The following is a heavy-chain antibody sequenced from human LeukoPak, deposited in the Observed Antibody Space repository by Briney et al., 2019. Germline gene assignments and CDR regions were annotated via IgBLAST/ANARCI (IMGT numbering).Heavy chain of an antibody. CDR3: ARNKYSGSFYYFDY. D-gene: IGHD1-26*01. J-gene: IGHJ4*02. Sequence: ASVKVSCKASGYTFTRYGISRVRQAPGQGLEWMGWISAYNGNTNYAQKLQGRVTMTTDTSTSTAYMELRSLRSDDTAVYYCARNKYSGSFYYFDYWGQGTLVTVSS. CDR2: ISAYNGNT. CDR1: GYTFTRYG. V-gene: IGHV1-18*01.